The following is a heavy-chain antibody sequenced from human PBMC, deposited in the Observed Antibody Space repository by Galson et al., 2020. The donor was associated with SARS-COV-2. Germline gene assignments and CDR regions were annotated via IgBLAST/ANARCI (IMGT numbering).Heavy chain of an antibody. D-gene: IGHD6-19*01. J-gene: IGHJ3*02. Sequence: SETLYLTCAVYGGSFSGYYWSWIRQPPGKGLEWIGEINHSGSTNYNPSLKSRVTISVDTSKNQFSLKLSSVTAADTAVYYCARGRRGIAVAGTSAFDIWGQGTMVTVSS. V-gene: IGHV4-34*01. CDR2: INHSGST. CDR1: GGSFSGYY. CDR3: ARGRRGIAVAGTSAFDI.